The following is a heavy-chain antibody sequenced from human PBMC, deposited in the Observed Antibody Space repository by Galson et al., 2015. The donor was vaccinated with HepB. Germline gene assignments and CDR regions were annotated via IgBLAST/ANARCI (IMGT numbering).Heavy chain of an antibody. J-gene: IGHJ4*02. CDR3: ARGGRVAITYFDY. V-gene: IGHV3-33*01. Sequence: SLRLSCAASGFTFSNYGMHWVRQAPGKGLEWLAVIWYDGSNQYYADSVKGRFTTSRDNSKSTLYLQMNSLRAEDTAVYYCARGGRVAITYFDYWGQGTLVTVSS. CDR2: IWYDGSNQ. D-gene: IGHD2-15*01. CDR1: GFTFSNYG.